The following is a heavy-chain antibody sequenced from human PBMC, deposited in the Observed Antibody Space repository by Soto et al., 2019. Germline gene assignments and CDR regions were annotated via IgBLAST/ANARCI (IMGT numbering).Heavy chain of an antibody. CDR1: GDTFNNCV. CDR3: AAELGFGKLSVV. Sequence: QVQVVQSGVEVRRPGSSVKVSCKASGDTFNNCVISWVRQAPGQGLEWMGGIIPLFGTTDFAQRVQGRLTITTDESTTTAYMELSRLRSEDTATYYCAAELGFGKLSVVLGQGTTVIVSS. J-gene: IGHJ6*02. V-gene: IGHV1-69*01. CDR2: IIPLFGTT. D-gene: IGHD3-10*01.